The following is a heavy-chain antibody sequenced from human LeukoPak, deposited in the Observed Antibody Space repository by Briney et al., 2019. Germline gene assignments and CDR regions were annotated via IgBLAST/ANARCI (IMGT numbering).Heavy chain of an antibody. J-gene: IGHJ4*02. Sequence: GGSLRLSCAASGFTFSSYSMNWVRQAPGKGLEWVSTITSGRTTYYTDSVRGRFTISRDNSKKTLYLQMNSLRAEDTAIYYCEEDREGDGGYDYGVKFGGQGTLVTVSS. D-gene: IGHD5-12*01. CDR3: EEDREGDGGYDYGVKF. CDR2: ITSGRTT. CDR1: GFTFSSYS. V-gene: IGHV3-23*01.